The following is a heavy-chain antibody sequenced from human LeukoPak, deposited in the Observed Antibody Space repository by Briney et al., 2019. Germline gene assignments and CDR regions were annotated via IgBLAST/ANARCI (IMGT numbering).Heavy chain of an antibody. J-gene: IGHJ6*02. CDR3: ARRNAMDV. Sequence: GGSLRLSCAASGFTFSNYWMTWVRQAPGKGLEWVANINRGGSERYYVDSVKGRFTISRDDAKSSLYLQMNSLRAEDTAVYYCARRNAMDVWGQGTTVIVFS. CDR2: INRGGSER. CDR1: GFTFSNYW. V-gene: IGHV3-7*03.